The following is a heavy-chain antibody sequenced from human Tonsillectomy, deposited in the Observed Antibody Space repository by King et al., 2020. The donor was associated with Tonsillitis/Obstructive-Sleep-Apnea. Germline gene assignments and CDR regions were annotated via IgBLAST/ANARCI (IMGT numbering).Heavy chain of an antibody. Sequence: VQLVQSGSELKNPGASVKISCKGSGYTFTNYAVNCGRQAPGQGREWVGWINTDSGNPTYGQGFPGRFVFSLDTSVTTAYRQITNPKAEDTAVYYCARDAALRPDYWGQGTLVTVSS. CDR3: ARDAALRPDY. CDR2: INTDSGNP. V-gene: IGHV7-4-1*02. J-gene: IGHJ4*02. CDR1: GYTFTNYA. D-gene: IGHD3-3*01.